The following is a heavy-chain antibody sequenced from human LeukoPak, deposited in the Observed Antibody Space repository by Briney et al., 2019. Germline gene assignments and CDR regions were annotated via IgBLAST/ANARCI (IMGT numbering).Heavy chain of an antibody. V-gene: IGHV1-18*01. D-gene: IGHD6-19*01. Sequence: ASVKVSCKASGYAFTSYGIGWVRQAPGQGLEWMGWISAYNGNTNYAQKLQGRVTMTTDTSTSTAYMELRSLRSDDTAVYYCAGPTSSGWPSYYYYYGMDVWGQGTTVTVSS. CDR3: AGPTSSGWPSYYYYYGMDV. CDR1: GYAFTSYG. J-gene: IGHJ6*02. CDR2: ISAYNGNT.